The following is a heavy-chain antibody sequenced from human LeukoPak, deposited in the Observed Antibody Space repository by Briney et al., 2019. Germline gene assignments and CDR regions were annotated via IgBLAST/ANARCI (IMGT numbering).Heavy chain of an antibody. J-gene: IGHJ4*02. CDR3: ARFHLEWLTLDY. CDR1: GFTFSSYW. CDR2: INTDGSST. Sequence: HTGGSLRLSCAASGFTFSSYWMHWVRQAPGKGLVWVSRINTDGSSTSYADSVKGRFTISRDNAKNTLYLQMNSLRAEDTAVYYCARFHLEWLTLDYWGQGTLVTVSS. D-gene: IGHD3-3*01. V-gene: IGHV3-74*01.